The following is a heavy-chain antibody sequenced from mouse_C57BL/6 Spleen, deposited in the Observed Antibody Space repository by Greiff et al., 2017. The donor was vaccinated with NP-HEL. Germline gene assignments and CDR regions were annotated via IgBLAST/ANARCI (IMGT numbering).Heavy chain of an antibody. CDR1: GYTFTSYW. CDR3: ARQRTVVATKYFDV. Sequence: VQLQQPGTELVKPGASVKLSCKASGYTFTSYWMHWVKQRPGQGLEWIGNINPSNGGTNYNEKLKSKATLTVDKSSSTAYMQLSSLTSEDSAVYYCARQRTVVATKYFDVWGTGTTVTVSS. V-gene: IGHV1-53*01. J-gene: IGHJ1*03. D-gene: IGHD1-1*01. CDR2: INPSNGGT.